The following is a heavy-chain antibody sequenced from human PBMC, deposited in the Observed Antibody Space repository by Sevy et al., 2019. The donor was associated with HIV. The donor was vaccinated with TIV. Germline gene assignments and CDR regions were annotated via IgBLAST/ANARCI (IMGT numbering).Heavy chain of an antibody. J-gene: IGHJ4*02. Sequence: ASVKVSCKVSGYTLTELSMHWVRQAPGKGLEWMGSFDPEDGETIYAQKFQGRVTMTEDTSTDTAYMELSSLRSEDTAVYYCATGFPGEYPECGTIRCQTDYFGHWGQGTLVTVSS. D-gene: IGHD6-6*01. CDR1: GYTLTELS. CDR2: FDPEDGET. CDR3: ATGFPGEYPECGTIRCQTDYFGH. V-gene: IGHV1-24*01.